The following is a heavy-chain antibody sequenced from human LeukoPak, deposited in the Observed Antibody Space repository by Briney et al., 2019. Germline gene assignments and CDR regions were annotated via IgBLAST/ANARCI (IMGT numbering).Heavy chain of an antibody. D-gene: IGHD6-6*01. V-gene: IGHV4-31*03. CDR1: GGSISSGGYY. CDR3: ARVGSSSAPDY. Sequence: NPSETLSLTCTVSGGSISSGGYYWSWIRQHPGKGLEWIGYIYYSGSTYYNPSLKSRVTISVDTSKNQFSLKLSSVTAADTAVYYCARVGSSSAPDYWGQGTLVTVSS. J-gene: IGHJ4*02. CDR2: IYYSGST.